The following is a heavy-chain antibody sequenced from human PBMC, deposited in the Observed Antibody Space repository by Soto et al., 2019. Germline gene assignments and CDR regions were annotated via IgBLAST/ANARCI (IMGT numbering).Heavy chain of an antibody. CDR3: ARAVVGANSDYYGMDV. V-gene: IGHV4-31*03. D-gene: IGHD1-26*01. Sequence: QVQLQESGPGLVKPSQTLSLTCTVSGGSISSGGYYWSWIRQHPGKGLAWIGYIYYSGSTYYHPSLKSRVTISVDTSKNPVSLKLSSVTAADTAVYYCARAVVGANSDYYGMDVWGQGTPVTVAS. CDR1: GGSISSGGYY. J-gene: IGHJ6*02. CDR2: IYYSGST.